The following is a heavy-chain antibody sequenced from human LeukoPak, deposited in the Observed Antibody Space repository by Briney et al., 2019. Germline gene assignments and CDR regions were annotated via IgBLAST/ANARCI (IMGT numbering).Heavy chain of an antibody. CDR3: ARGGIAATAFDY. D-gene: IGHD6-13*01. Sequence: PSETLSLTCTVSGGSISSSSYYWGWIRQPPGKGLEWIGSIYYSGSTYYNPSLKSRVTISVDTSKNQFSLRLSSVTAADTAVYYCARGGIAATAFDYWGQGTLVTVSS. J-gene: IGHJ4*02. CDR2: IYYSGST. V-gene: IGHV4-39*07. CDR1: GGSISSSSYY.